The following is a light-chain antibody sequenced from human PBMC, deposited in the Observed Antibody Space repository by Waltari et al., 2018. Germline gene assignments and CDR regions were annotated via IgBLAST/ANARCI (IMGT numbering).Light chain of an antibody. CDR3: MQVLQTPLT. J-gene: IGKJ4*01. Sequence: DIVMTQSPLSLPVTPGEPASISCKSSQSLQKSNGNNYLDLYVQKPGQPPQLLIYLGSNRASGVPDRFGGSGSGTDFTLKISRVEADDVGLYYCMQVLQTPLTFGGGTKVEI. V-gene: IGKV2-28*01. CDR2: LGS. CDR1: QSLQKSNGNNY.